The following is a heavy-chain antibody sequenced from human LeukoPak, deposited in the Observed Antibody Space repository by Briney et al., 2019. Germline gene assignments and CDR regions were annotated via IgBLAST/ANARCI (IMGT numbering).Heavy chain of an antibody. V-gene: IGHV1-46*01. CDR3: ARAGTTGLYRGTSSSFPFDY. CDR1: GCTFTSYY. J-gene: IGHJ4*02. D-gene: IGHD1-14*01. CDR2: INPSGGST. Sequence: ASVKVSCKASGCTFTSYYMHWVRQAPGQGLEWMGIINPSGGSTSYAQKFQGRVTMTRDTSTSTVYMELSSLRSEDTAVYYCARAGTTGLYRGTSSSFPFDYWGQGTLVTASS.